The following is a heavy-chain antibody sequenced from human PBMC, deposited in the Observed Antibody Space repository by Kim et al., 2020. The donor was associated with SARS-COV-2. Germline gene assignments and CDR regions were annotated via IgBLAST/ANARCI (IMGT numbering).Heavy chain of an antibody. CDR3: ARQPRAYCGGDCYFHQDY. V-gene: IGHV4-39*01. CDR2: IYYSGST. D-gene: IGHD2-21*02. J-gene: IGHJ4*02. Sequence: SETLSLTCTVSGGSISSSSYYWGWIRQPPGKGLEWIGSIYYSGSTYYNPSLKSRVTISVDTSKNQFSLKLSSVTAADTAVYYCARQPRAYCGGDCYFHQDYWGQGTLVTVSS. CDR1: GGSISSSSYY.